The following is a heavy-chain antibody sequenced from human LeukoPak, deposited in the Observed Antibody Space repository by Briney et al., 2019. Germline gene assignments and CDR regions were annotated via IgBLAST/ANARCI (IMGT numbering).Heavy chain of an antibody. CDR3: ARDNMGNSIDY. D-gene: IGHD4-23*01. CDR1: GGSISSYY. CDR2: IYYSGST. J-gene: IGHJ4*02. V-gene: IGHV4-59*01. Sequence: SETLSLTCTVSGGSISSYYWSWIRQPPGKGLAWIGYIYYSGSTNYNPPLKSRVTISVDTSKNQFSLKLSSVTAADTAVYYCARDNMGNSIDYWGQGTLVTVSS.